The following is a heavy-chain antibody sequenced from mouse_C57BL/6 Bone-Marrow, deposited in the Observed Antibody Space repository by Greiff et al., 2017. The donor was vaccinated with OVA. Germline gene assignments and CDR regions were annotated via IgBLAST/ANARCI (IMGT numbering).Heavy chain of an antibody. V-gene: IGHV5-16*01. CDR1: GFTFSDYY. J-gene: IGHJ4*01. Sequence: EVHLVESEGGLVQPGSSMKLSCTASGFTFSDYYMAWVRQVPEKGLEWVANINYDGSSTYYLDSLKSRFIISRDNAKNILYLQMSSLKSEDTATYYCAREIYDGYSNAMDYWGQGTSVTVSS. CDR3: AREIYDGYSNAMDY. D-gene: IGHD2-3*01. CDR2: INYDGSST.